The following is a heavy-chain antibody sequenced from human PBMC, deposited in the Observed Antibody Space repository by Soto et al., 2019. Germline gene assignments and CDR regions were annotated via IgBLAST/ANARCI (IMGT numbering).Heavy chain of an antibody. D-gene: IGHD4-17*01. V-gene: IGHV4-59*01. CDR3: ARDTVLTGMFDF. CDR2: VYYTGTT. CDR1: GGSIGSYH. Sequence: PSETLSLTXTVSGGSIGSYHWSWVRQPPGKGLEWIASVYYTGTTNYNPSLGSRVTISIDAPENQISLKLTSVTAADTPFYYCARDTVLTGMFDFWGQGTLVTVSS. J-gene: IGHJ4*02.